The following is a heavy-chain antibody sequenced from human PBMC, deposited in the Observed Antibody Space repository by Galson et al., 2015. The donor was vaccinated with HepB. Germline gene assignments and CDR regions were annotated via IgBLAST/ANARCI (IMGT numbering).Heavy chain of an antibody. J-gene: IGHJ4*02. V-gene: IGHV3-30*18. Sequence: SLRLSCAASGFTFSSYGMHWVRQAPGKGLEWVAVISYDGSNKYYADSVKGRFTISRDNSKNTLYLQMNSLRAEDTAVYYCAKEGLAYCGGDCSIDYWGQGTLVTVSS. CDR3: AKEGLAYCGGDCSIDY. CDR1: GFTFSSYG. CDR2: ISYDGSNK. D-gene: IGHD2-21*02.